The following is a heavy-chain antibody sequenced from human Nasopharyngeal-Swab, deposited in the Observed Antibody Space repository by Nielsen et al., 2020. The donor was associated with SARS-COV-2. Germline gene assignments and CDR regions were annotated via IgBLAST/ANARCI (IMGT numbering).Heavy chain of an antibody. CDR3: ARDGDGSGFDY. D-gene: IGHD3-10*01. CDR2: IYYSGST. J-gene: IGHJ4*02. V-gene: IGHV4-30-4*01. Sequence: PGKGLEWIGYIYYSGSTYYNPSLKSRVTTSVDTSKNQFSLKLSSVTAADTAVYYCARDGDGSGFDYWGQGTLVTVSS.